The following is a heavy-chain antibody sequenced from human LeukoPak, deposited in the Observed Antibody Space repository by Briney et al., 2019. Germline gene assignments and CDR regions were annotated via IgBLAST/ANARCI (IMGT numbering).Heavy chain of an antibody. CDR2: IHYSGST. V-gene: IGHV4-59*08. J-gene: IGHJ4*02. CDR1: GGSIKTYY. Sequence: SETLSLTCSVSGGSIKTYYWTWIRQPPGKGLEWIGYIHYSGSTDSNPSLMSRVTISLDTSKSQFSLELRAVTAADPAVEYCGTEQSEFDSWGQGTLVTVSS. D-gene: IGHD6-19*01. CDR3: GTEQSEFDS.